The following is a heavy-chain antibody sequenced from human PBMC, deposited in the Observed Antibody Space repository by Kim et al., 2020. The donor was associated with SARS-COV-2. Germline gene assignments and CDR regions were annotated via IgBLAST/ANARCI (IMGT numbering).Heavy chain of an antibody. D-gene: IGHD6-6*01. Sequence: ASVKVSCKASGYTFTSYAMNWVRQAPGQGLEWMGWINTNTGNPTYAQGFTGRFVFSLDTSVSTAYLQISSLKAEDTAVYYCARVGRIAARPSLYFYYGMDVWGQGTTVTVSS. CDR3: ARVGRIAARPSLYFYYGMDV. CDR2: INTNTGNP. V-gene: IGHV7-4-1*02. CDR1: GYTFTSYA. J-gene: IGHJ6*02.